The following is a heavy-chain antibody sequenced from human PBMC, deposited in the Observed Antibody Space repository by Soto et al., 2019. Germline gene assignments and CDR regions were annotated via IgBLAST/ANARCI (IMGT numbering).Heavy chain of an antibody. CDR1: GFIFTNYV. Sequence: EVLLLESGGGLVQPGGSLRLSCVASGFIFTNYVMTWVRQAPGKGLEWVSSVNSGGTSTSYADSVKGRFTISRDNSKNTLYLQMDSLRADDTAVYYCAKMTWVGGQPFDYWGQGTLVTVSS. D-gene: IGHD1-26*01. CDR3: AKMTWVGGQPFDY. J-gene: IGHJ4*02. V-gene: IGHV3-23*01. CDR2: VNSGGTST.